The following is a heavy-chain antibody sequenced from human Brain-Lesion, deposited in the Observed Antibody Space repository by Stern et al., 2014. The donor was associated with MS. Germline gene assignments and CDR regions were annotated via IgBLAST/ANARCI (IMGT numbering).Heavy chain of an antibody. CDR2: IKEDGGET. J-gene: IGHJ5*02. V-gene: IGHV3-7*01. Sequence: VQLVESGGGLVQPGGSLRLSCAASGFTFSSYWMNWVRQAPGKGLEWVAIIKEDGGETYYVDSVKGRFTISRDNAKNSLYLQMNSLRAEDTAVYYCARGSDTWGQGTLVTVSS. CDR1: GFTFSSYW. D-gene: IGHD2-15*01. CDR3: ARGSDT.